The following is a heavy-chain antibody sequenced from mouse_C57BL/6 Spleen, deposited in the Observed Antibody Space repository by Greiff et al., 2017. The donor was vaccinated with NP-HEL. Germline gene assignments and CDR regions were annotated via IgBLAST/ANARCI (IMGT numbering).Heavy chain of an antibody. CDR1: GFTFSDYG. J-gene: IGHJ2*01. CDR3: ARNGVYYPFDY. D-gene: IGHD2-1*01. Sequence: EVKLVESGGGLVKPGGSLKLSCAASGFTFSDYGMHWVRQAPEKGLEWVAYISSGSSTIYYADTVKGRFTISRDNAKNNLFLQMTSLRSEDTAMYYCARNGVYYPFDYWGQGTTLTVSS. CDR2: ISSGSSTI. V-gene: IGHV5-17*01.